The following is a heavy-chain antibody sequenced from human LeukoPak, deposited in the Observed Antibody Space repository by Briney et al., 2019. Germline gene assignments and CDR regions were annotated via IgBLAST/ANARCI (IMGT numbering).Heavy chain of an antibody. J-gene: IGHJ4*02. Sequence: GGSLRLSCAVSGFAVSSKYMTWVRQAPGKGLEWVSSISSSSSYIYYADSVKGRFTISRDNAKNSLYLQMNSLRAEDTAVYYCARDPSSSWPEPDYWGQGTLVTVSS. D-gene: IGHD6-13*01. CDR2: ISSSSSYI. CDR1: GFAVSSKY. CDR3: ARDPSSSWPEPDY. V-gene: IGHV3-21*01.